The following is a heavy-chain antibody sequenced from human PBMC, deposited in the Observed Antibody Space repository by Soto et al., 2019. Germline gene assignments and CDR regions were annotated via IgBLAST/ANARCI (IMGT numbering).Heavy chain of an antibody. D-gene: IGHD2-2*02. V-gene: IGHV1-18*04. CDR3: AREGLTSGYTFAY. J-gene: IGHJ4*02. Sequence: ASVKVSCKTSGYTFIDYSITWVRQAPGQGLEWMGWISASNGNTEYAQKLQGRVSMTTYTSTGTAYMELRSLRSADTAIYYCAREGLTSGYTFAYWGQGTLVTVSS. CDR2: ISASNGNT. CDR1: GYTFIDYS.